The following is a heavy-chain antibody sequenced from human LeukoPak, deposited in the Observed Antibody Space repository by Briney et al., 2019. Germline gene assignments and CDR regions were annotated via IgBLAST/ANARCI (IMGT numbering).Heavy chain of an antibody. V-gene: IGHV4-39*01. CDR2: IYYSGRT. CDR3: ARGRPYSGGYHLDY. D-gene: IGHD1-26*01. Sequence: PSETLSLTCTISGDSTSSDRYYGGWVRQPPGKGLEWIGNIYYSGRTYYNPSLKSRVTMSVDTSKNQFFLKLNSVTAADTAVYYCARGRPYSGGYHLDYWGQGTLVTVSP. J-gene: IGHJ4*02. CDR1: GDSTSSDRYY.